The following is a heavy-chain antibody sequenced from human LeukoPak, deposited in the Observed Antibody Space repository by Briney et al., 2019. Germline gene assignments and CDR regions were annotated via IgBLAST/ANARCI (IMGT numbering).Heavy chain of an antibody. Sequence: GESLKISCKGSGYTFTTYWIGWVRQMPGKGLEWMGIIFPDDSDTIYSPSFQGPVTISADKSITTASLQWSSLKASDTAMYYCARPRGGTTQPFDSWGQGTLVTVSS. CDR2: IFPDDSDT. V-gene: IGHV5-51*01. D-gene: IGHD1-7*01. J-gene: IGHJ4*02. CDR1: GYTFTTYW. CDR3: ARPRGGTTQPFDS.